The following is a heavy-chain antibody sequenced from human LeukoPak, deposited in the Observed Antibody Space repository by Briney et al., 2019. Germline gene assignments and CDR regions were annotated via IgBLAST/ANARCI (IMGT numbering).Heavy chain of an antibody. J-gene: IGHJ6*03. D-gene: IGHD3-16*01. V-gene: IGHV5-51*01. CDR2: IYPDDSDT. Sequence: RGESLKISCKGSGYSFTTYWIAWVRQMPGKGLEWMGIIYPDDSDTRYSPSFQGQVTISAGKSISTAYLQWTSLKASDTAMYYCASGGRNYYYYMDVWGKGTTVTVSS. CDR3: ASGGRNYYYYMDV. CDR1: GYSFTTYW.